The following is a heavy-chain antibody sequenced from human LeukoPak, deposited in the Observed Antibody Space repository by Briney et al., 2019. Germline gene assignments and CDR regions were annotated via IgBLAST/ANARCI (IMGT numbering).Heavy chain of an antibody. Sequence: GGSLRLSCAASGFTFSNTWMNWVRQAPGKGLEWVGRIKSKTDGGTTDYAAPAKGRFTISRDDSKNIFYLQMNSLKTEDTAVYFCTTVGSGYTLNYWGQGTLVTVSS. CDR1: GFTFSNTW. J-gene: IGHJ4*02. CDR3: TTVGSGYTLNY. CDR2: IKSKTDGGTT. V-gene: IGHV3-15*01. D-gene: IGHD3-22*01.